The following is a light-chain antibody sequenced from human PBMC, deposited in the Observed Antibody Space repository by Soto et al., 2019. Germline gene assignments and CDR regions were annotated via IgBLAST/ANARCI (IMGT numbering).Light chain of an antibody. V-gene: IGLV2-8*01. CDR1: NSDVGGYNY. Sequence: QSALTQPPSASGSPGQSVTIPCTGTNSDVGGYNYVSWYQQYPGKAPKLIIYEVTRRPSGVPDRFSGSKSGNTASLTVSGLQADDEADYYLNSYARDNNYVFGAGTKLTVL. J-gene: IGLJ1*01. CDR3: NSYARDNNYV. CDR2: EVT.